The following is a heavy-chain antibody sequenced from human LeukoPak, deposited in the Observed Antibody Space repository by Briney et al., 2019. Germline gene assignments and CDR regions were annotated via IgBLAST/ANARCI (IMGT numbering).Heavy chain of an antibody. CDR2: IVGSGGST. CDR3: AKDQHPDSSSWYMKGYFQH. J-gene: IGHJ1*01. D-gene: IGHD6-13*01. CDR1: GFTFSSYA. Sequence: GGSLRLSCAASGFTFSSYAMSWVRQAPGKGLEWVSAIVGSGGSTYYADSVKGRFTISRDNSKNTLYLQMNSLRAEDTAVYYCAKDQHPDSSSWYMKGYFQHWGQGTLVTVSS. V-gene: IGHV3-23*01.